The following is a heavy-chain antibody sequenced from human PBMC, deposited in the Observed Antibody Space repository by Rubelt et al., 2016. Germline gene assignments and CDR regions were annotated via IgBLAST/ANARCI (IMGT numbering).Heavy chain of an antibody. V-gene: IGHV4-34*01. J-gene: IGHJ6*02. Sequence: QVQLQQWGAGLLKPSETLSLTCAVYGGSFSGYYWSWIRQPPGKGLEWIGEINHSGSTNSNPSLKSRVTITVDTSKNQLSLKLSSVTAADTAVYYCARGRRGSSSWLGRDYYGMDVWGQGTTVTVSS. CDR1: GGSFSGYY. CDR2: INHSGST. CDR3: ARGRRGSSSWLGRDYYGMDV. D-gene: IGHD6-13*01.